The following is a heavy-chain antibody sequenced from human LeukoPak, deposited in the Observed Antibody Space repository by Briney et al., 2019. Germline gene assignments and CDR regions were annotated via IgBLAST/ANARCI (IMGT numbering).Heavy chain of an antibody. Sequence: GGSLRLSCAASGFTFSSYATSWVRQAPGKGLEWVSAISGSGGSTYYADSVKGRFTISRDNAKSSLYLQMNSLRAEDTAVYYCASRAASDALDIWGQGTMVSVSS. CDR3: ASRAASDALDI. J-gene: IGHJ3*02. CDR2: ISGSGGST. V-gene: IGHV3-23*01. CDR1: GFTFSSYA. D-gene: IGHD2-15*01.